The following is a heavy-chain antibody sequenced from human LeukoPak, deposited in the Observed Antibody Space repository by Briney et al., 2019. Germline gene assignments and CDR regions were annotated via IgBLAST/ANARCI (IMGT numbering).Heavy chain of an antibody. V-gene: IGHV3-53*01. CDR1: GFTFDDYA. D-gene: IGHD2-8*01. CDR3: ARAPQWARFDY. J-gene: IGHJ4*02. CDR2: IYSGGST. Sequence: GGSLRLSCAASGFTFDDYAMHWVRQAPGKGLEWVSVIYSGGSTYYADSVKGRFTISRDNSKNTLYLQMNSLRAEDTAVYYCARAPQWARFDYWGQGTLVTVSS.